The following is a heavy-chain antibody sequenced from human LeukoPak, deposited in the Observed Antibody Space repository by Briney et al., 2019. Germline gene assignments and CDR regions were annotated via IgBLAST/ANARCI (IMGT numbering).Heavy chain of an antibody. D-gene: IGHD3-22*01. V-gene: IGHV1-18*01. CDR1: GYTFTSYG. Sequence: ASVKVSCKASGYTFTSYGISWVRQAPGQGLEWMGWISAFFGTTNYAQKLQGRVTMTTDTATSTAYMELRSLRSDDPAVYYCARDLRGLGYDSSGYHYWGQGTLVTVSS. J-gene: IGHJ4*02. CDR3: ARDLRGLGYDSSGYHY. CDR2: ISAFFGTT.